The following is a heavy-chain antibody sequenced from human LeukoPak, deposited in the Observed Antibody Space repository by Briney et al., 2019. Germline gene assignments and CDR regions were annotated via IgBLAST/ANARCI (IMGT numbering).Heavy chain of an antibody. CDR3: ARNVWFGELWDY. CDR2: INHSGST. CDR1: GGSFSGYY. D-gene: IGHD3-10*01. Sequence: SETLSLTCAVYGGSFSGYYWSWIRQPPGKGLEWIGKINHSGSTNYNPSLKSRVTISVDTSKNQFSLKLSSVTAADTAVYYCARNVWFGELWDYWGQGTLVTVSS. V-gene: IGHV4-34*01. J-gene: IGHJ4*02.